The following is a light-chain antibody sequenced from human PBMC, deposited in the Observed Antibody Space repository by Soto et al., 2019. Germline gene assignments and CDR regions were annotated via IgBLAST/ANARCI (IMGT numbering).Light chain of an antibody. CDR1: SSDIGAGHD. CDR2: SNA. V-gene: IGLV1-40*01. Sequence: QSVLTQPPSVSEAPGQRVTISCTGTSSDIGAGHDVHWYQQLPGAAPKLLIYSNAIRPSGVPDRFSGSKSGTSASLAITGLRAEDEADYYCQSYDSSVNTYAFGTGTKVTVL. CDR3: QSYDSSVNTYA. J-gene: IGLJ1*01.